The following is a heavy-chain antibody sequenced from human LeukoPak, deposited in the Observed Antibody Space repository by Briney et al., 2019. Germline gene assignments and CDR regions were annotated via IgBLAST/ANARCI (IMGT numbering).Heavy chain of an antibody. D-gene: IGHD2-2*02. J-gene: IGHJ4*02. CDR1: GFNFRSYW. V-gene: IGHV3-7*04. CDR2: INQDGSEK. Sequence: GGSLRLSCAASGFNFRSYWMSWVRQAPGKGLEWVANINQDGSEKNYVDSVKGRFTISRDNAKNSQYLQMNSLRAEDTAVHYCARELYGGADYWGQGTLVTVSS. CDR3: ARELYGGADY.